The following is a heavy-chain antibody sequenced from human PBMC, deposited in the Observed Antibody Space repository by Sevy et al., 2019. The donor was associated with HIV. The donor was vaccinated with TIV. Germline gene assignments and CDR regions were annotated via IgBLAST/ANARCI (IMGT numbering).Heavy chain of an antibody. V-gene: IGHV3-23*01. Sequence: GGSLRLSCVASGFNFNNHAMSWVRQAPGKGLEWVSSISGFGGVTSYADSVKGRFTLSRDKSKDTLYLQMNSLRAEDTAVYYCVKPNWNYRADWFDPWGQGTLVTVSS. CDR3: VKPNWNYRADWFDP. CDR2: ISGFGGVT. CDR1: GFNFNNHA. D-gene: IGHD1-7*01. J-gene: IGHJ5*02.